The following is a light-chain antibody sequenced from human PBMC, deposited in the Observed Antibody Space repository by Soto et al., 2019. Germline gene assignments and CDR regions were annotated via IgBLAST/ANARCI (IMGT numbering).Light chain of an antibody. CDR3: QECYSTSRT. V-gene: IGKV1-39*01. Sequence: DIQMSQSPCFLSAFLGDICTIPWLVFQSISSYLNWYQQKPGKAPKLLILGASSLQSEFPSRFSGSGFRPDFTLTISSLQPEAFATYSCQECYSTSRTFGQRTKV. CDR1: QSISSY. J-gene: IGKJ1*01. CDR2: GAS.